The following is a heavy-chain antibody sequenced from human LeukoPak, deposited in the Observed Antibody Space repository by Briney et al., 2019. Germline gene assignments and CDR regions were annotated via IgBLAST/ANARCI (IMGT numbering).Heavy chain of an antibody. CDR2: ISSSSSYI. V-gene: IGHV3-21*04. D-gene: IGHD2-15*01. Sequence: GGSLRLSCAASGFTFSSYSMNWVRQAPGKGLEWVSSISSSSSYIYYADSVKGRFTISRDNAKNSLYLQMNSLRVEDTAFYYCAKDYPTMSWAIVDPVFFDNWGQGTLVTVSS. J-gene: IGHJ4*02. CDR1: GFTFSSYS. CDR3: AKDYPTMSWAIVDPVFFDN.